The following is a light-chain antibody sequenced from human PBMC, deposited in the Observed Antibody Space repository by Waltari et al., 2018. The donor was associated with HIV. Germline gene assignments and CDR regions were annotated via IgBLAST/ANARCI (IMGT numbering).Light chain of an antibody. J-gene: IGLJ1*01. CDR2: SLD. CDR1: GSNIGANT. Sequence: QSVLTQTPSASGTPGQRVIVSCSGSGSNIGANTVNWYQQLPGVAPRLLIHSLDQRPSGVPDRFSGSKSGASASLAISGLQSEDEADYYCAAWDDSLNAYVFGGGTKVTVL. CDR3: AAWDDSLNAYV. V-gene: IGLV1-44*01.